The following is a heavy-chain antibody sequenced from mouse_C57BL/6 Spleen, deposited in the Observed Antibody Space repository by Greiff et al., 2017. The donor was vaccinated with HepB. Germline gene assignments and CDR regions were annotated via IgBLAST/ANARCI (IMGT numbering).Heavy chain of an antibody. V-gene: IGHV1-54*01. Sequence: QVQLQQSGAELVRPGTSVKVSCKASGYAFTNYLIEWVKQRPGQGLEWIGVINPGSGGTKYNEKFKGKATLTADKASSTAYMQLSSLTSEDSAVYFCARWNSNWDAMDYWGQGTSVTVSS. CDR1: GYAFTNYL. J-gene: IGHJ4*01. D-gene: IGHD4-1*01. CDR3: ARWNSNWDAMDY. CDR2: INPGSGGT.